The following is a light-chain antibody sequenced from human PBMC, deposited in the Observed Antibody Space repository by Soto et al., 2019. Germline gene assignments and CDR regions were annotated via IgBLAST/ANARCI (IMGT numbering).Light chain of an antibody. Sequence: EIVLTQSPGTLSLSPGERATLSCRASQSVSSNYLAWFQQKPGQAPRLLIHGASSRATGITDRFSGSGSGTDFPLTISRLEPEDFAVYYCQPYGSSRTFGQGTKVEIK. J-gene: IGKJ1*01. V-gene: IGKV3-20*01. CDR3: QPYGSSRT. CDR1: QSVSSNY. CDR2: GAS.